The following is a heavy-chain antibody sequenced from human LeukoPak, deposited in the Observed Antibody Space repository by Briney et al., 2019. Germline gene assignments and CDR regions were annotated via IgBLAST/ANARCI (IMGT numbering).Heavy chain of an antibody. CDR1: GGSVSSGSYY. V-gene: IGHV4-61*01. CDR2: IYYSGST. J-gene: IGHJ4*02. Sequence: SETLSLTCTVSGGSVSSGSYYWSWIRQPPGKGLEWIGYIYYSGSTYYNPSLKSRVTISVDTSKKQFSLKLSSVTAADTAVYYCARGPVRNPDPYFDYWGQGTLVTVSS. CDR3: ARGPVRNPDPYFDY. D-gene: IGHD1-14*01.